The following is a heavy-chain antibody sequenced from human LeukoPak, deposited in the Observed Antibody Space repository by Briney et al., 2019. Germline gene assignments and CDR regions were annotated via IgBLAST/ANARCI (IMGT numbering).Heavy chain of an antibody. CDR3: ARTHDYDNFPDY. V-gene: IGHV1-18*01. J-gene: IGHJ4*02. D-gene: IGHD4-11*01. CDR2: ISAYSGNT. CDR1: GYTFNRYG. Sequence: ASVKVSCKASGYTFNRYGFSWVRQAPGQGLECQGWISAYSGNTKYAQNFQDRVTMTTDASTSTAYMELRSPTSDDTAVYFCARTHDYDNFPDYWGQGTLVAVSS.